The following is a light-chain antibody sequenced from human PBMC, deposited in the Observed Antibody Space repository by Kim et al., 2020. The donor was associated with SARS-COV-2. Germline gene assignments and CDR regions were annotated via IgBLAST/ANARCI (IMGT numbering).Light chain of an antibody. CDR1: NIGTKR. CDR3: QVWDSTTDHVV. CDR2: DDS. J-gene: IGLJ2*01. Sequence: SYELTQPPSVSVAPVETARITCGGNNIGTKRVHWYQQRPGQAPVLVMYDDSDRPSGIPERFSGSNSGNTATLTISRVEAGDEADYYCQVWDSTTDHVVFGGGTQLTVL. V-gene: IGLV3-21*02.